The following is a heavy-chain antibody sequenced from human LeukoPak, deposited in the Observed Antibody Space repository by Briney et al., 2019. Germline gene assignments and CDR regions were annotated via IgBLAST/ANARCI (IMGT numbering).Heavy chain of an antibody. CDR1: GFTFSSYS. CDR3: AREPAYGGNSHFDY. J-gene: IGHJ4*02. Sequence: GGSLRLSCAASGFTFSSYSMNWVRQAPGKGLEWGSYISSSSGTIYYADSVKGRFTISRENAKNSLYLQMNSLRAEDTAVYYCAREPAYGGNSHFDYWGQGTLVTVSS. D-gene: IGHD4-23*01. V-gene: IGHV3-48*04. CDR2: ISSSSGTI.